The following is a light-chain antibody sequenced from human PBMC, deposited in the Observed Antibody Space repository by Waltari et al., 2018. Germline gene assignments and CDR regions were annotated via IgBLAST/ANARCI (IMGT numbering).Light chain of an antibody. CDR1: QSLLHSNGYNY. CDR2: LGS. CDR3: MQALQTPRT. Sequence: DIVMTQSPLSLPVTPGEPASISCRSSQSLLHSNGYNYLDWYLQKPEQSPQLLIYLGSNRASGVPDRFSGSGSGTDFTLKISRVEAEDVGVYYCMQALQTPRTFGQGTKVEIK. J-gene: IGKJ1*01. V-gene: IGKV2-28*01.